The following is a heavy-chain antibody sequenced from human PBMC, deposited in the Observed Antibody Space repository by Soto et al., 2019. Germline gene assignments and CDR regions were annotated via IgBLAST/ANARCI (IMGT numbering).Heavy chain of an antibody. CDR1: GGSISSSNW. V-gene: IGHV4-4*02. CDR3: ARVKDDSSGYYYLPGAFDI. D-gene: IGHD3-22*01. J-gene: IGHJ3*02. CDR2: IYHSGST. Sequence: QVQLQESGPGLVKPSGTLSLTCAVSGGSISSSNWWSWVRQPPGKGLEWIGEIYHSGSTNYNPSLKSRVTISVDKSKNQFSLKLSSVTAADTAVYYCARVKDDSSGYYYLPGAFDIWGQGTMVTVSS.